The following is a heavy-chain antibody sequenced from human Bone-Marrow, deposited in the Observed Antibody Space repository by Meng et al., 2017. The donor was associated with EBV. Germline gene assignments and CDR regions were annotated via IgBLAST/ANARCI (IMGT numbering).Heavy chain of an antibody. CDR3: AREGGFYSSSPDY. D-gene: IGHD6-6*01. V-gene: IGHV4-4*02. CDR2: IYHSGST. Sequence: VPRVGEPSATLSFSVQFFGESISSLNWWSWVRQSPGKGLEWIGEIYHSGSTHYNPSLKSRVTISVDEPKNQFSLKLTSVTAADTAVYYCAREGGFYSSSPDYWGPGTLVTVSS. CDR1: GESISSLNW. J-gene: IGHJ4*02.